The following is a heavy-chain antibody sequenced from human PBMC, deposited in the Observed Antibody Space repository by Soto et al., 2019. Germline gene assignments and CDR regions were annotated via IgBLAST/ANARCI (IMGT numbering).Heavy chain of an antibody. CDR3: ARIGFDGH. CDR2: ISVYNDNT. Sequence: QVQLVQSGSEIKKPGASVKVSCNAFGYTFTSYGIGWVRQAPGLGLEWMGWISVYNDNTNYAQKFQGRVTMTTETSSSTAYMELRSLNSDDTAVYYCARIGFDGHWGQGTLVTVSS. D-gene: IGHD3-9*01. J-gene: IGHJ1*01. CDR1: GYTFTSYG. V-gene: IGHV1-18*01.